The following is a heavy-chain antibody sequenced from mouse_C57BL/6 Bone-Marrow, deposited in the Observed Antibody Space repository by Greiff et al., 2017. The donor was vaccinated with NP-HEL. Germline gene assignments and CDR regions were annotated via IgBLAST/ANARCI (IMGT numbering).Heavy chain of an antibody. CDR1: GYTFTSYW. Sequence: QVQLQQSGAELVKPGASVKLSCKASGYTFTSYWMHWVKQRPGQGLEWIGMIHPNSGSTNYNEKFKSKATLTVDKSSSTAYMQLSSLTSEDSAVYYCAISPITTVVSFDYWGQGTTLTVSS. CDR3: AISPITTVVSFDY. CDR2: IHPNSGST. V-gene: IGHV1-64*01. D-gene: IGHD1-1*01. J-gene: IGHJ2*01.